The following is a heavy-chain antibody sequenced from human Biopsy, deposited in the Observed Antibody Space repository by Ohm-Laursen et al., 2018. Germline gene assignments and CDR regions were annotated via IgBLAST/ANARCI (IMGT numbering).Heavy chain of an antibody. CDR3: ARDRGYYSDRTVPGYFDL. J-gene: IGHJ2*01. V-gene: IGHV4-59*01. Sequence: SHTLSLTCTVSGDSISSYYWSWIRQSPGKGLVWIGYVSYTGSTGYNPSLQSRVTISVDTSKNHFSLRLRSVTPADTAIYYCARDRGYYSDRTVPGYFDLWGRGTLVTVSS. CDR2: VSYTGST. D-gene: IGHD3-22*01. CDR1: GDSISSYY.